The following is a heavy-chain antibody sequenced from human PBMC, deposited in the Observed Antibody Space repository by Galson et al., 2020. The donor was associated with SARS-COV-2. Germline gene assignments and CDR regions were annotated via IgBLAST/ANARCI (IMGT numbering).Heavy chain of an antibody. Sequence: SETLSLTCAVYGGSFRNYNWTWIRQSQEQGLEWLGEINHNGSTNYTTSLKSPVTTSINTSKNQSSLSLSSVTAADTAVYYCARGAEERRIIVVVPYYYSYMDVWGSGTTVTVSS. D-gene: IGHD2-15*01. CDR2: INHNGST. V-gene: IGHV4-34*01. CDR3: ARGAEERRIIVVVPYYYSYMDV. J-gene: IGHJ6*03. CDR1: GGSFRNYN.